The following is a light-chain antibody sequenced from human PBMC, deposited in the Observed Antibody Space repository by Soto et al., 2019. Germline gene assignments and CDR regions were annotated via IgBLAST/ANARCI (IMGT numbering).Light chain of an antibody. CDR1: SSNIGSNV. V-gene: IGLV1-44*01. CDR2: TNN. CDR3: ETWDYSLNGRV. Sequence: QSVLTQPPSASGTPGQRVSISCSGSSSNIGSNVVNWYQQLPGAAPKLLIYTNNQRPSGVPGRFSGSKSGTSASLAISGLQSEDEASYYCETWDYSLNGRVFGGGTKLTVL. J-gene: IGLJ3*02.